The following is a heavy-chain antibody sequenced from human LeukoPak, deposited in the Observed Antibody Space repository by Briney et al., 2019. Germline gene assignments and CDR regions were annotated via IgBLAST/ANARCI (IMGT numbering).Heavy chain of an antibody. CDR2: IYHSGST. CDR1: GVSISSSNW. CDR3: ARDRAMITFGGVYPDAFDI. Sequence: PSGTLSLTCAVSGVSISSSNWWSWVREPPGKGLEWIGEIYHSGSTNYNPSLKSRVTISVDKSKNQFSLKLSSVTAADTAVYYCARDRAMITFGGVYPDAFDIWGQGTMVTVSS. V-gene: IGHV4-4*02. J-gene: IGHJ3*02. D-gene: IGHD3-16*01.